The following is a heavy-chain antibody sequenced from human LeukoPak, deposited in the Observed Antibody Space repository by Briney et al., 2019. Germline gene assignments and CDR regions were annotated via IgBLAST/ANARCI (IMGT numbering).Heavy chain of an antibody. CDR2: ISGSGGST. J-gene: IGHJ4*02. Sequence: LSSETLSLTCTVSGGSISTSSYYWGWVRQPPGKGLEWVSAISGSGGSTYYADSVKGRFTISRDNSKNTLYLQMNSLRAEDTAVYYCMVRGVTGWRPFDYWGQGTLVTVSS. V-gene: IGHV3-23*01. D-gene: IGHD3-10*01. CDR1: GGSISTSSYY. CDR3: MVRGVTGWRPFDY.